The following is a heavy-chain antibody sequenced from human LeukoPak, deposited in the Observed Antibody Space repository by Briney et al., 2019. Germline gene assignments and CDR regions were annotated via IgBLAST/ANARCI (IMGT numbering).Heavy chain of an antibody. D-gene: IGHD3-22*01. J-gene: IGHJ1*01. V-gene: IGHV1-3*04. CDR3: ARVPLHDDSRHYYPH. Sequence: ASVKVSCKTSGYTFTNYGMHWVRQAPRQSPEWMGWINTGNGNTKSSQRFQDRVTLTRDTSASTGYMELYSLSSEDTAVYYCARVPLHDDSRHYYPHWGQGTPVTVSS. CDR1: GYTFTNYG. CDR2: INTGNGNT.